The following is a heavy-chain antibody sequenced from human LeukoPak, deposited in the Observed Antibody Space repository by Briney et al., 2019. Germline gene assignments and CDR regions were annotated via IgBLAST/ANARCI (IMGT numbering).Heavy chain of an antibody. D-gene: IGHD2-15*01. V-gene: IGHV4-39*07. CDR3: ARARITPEEVFDS. J-gene: IGHJ5*01. CDR1: GGSISSSSYY. CDR2: INHSGST. Sequence: SETLSLTCTVSGGSISSSSYYWGWIRQPPGKGLEWIGEINHSGSTNYNPSLKSRVTISVDTSKNQFSLKLSSVTAADTAIYYCARARITPEEVFDSWGQGTLVTVSS.